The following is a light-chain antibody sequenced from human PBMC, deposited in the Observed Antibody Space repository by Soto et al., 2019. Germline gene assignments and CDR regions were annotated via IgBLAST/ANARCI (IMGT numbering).Light chain of an antibody. CDR1: QTVNNN. Sequence: VMTQGTATLPVSPGEGVTLSCRASQTVNNNVAWYQLKDGKVPRILIYGASTRDTDIPARFSGRGSGTEFTLTISRLQSEDVEEYHCQQYNNWPQTFGQGTKVEIK. CDR3: QQYNNWPQT. J-gene: IGKJ1*01. CDR2: GAS. V-gene: IGKV3-15*01.